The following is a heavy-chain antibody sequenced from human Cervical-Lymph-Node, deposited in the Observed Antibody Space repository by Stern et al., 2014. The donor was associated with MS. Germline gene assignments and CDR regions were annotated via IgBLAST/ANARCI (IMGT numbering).Heavy chain of an antibody. D-gene: IGHD3-22*01. CDR1: GGSISSGGYY. CDR3: ARLYYYDSSGYSYYFDY. J-gene: IGHJ4*02. Sequence: VQLVESGPGLVKPSQTLSLTCTVSGGSISSGGYYWSWIRQHPGKGLEXIGYIYYSGSTYYNPSLKSLVTISVDTSKNQFSLKLSSVTAADTAVYYCARLYYYDSSGYSYYFDYWGQGTLVTVSS. CDR2: IYYSGST. V-gene: IGHV4-31*01.